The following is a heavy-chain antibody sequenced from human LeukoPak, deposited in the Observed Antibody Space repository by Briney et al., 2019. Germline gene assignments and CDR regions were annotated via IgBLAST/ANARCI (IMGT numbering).Heavy chain of an antibody. CDR1: GGSISSGSYY. J-gene: IGHJ6*03. Sequence: SQTLSLTCTVSGGSISSGSYYWSWIRQPAGKGLEWIGRIYTSGSTNYNPSLKSRVTISVDTSKNQFSLKLSSVTAADTAVYYCARDNRGYCSSTSCYYYYYMDVWGKGTTVTVSS. CDR2: IYTSGST. D-gene: IGHD2-2*01. V-gene: IGHV4-61*02. CDR3: ARDNRGYCSSTSCYYYYYMDV.